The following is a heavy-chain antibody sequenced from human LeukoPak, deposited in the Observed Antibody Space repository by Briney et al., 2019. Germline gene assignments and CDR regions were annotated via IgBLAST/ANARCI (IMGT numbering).Heavy chain of an antibody. CDR2: VNPNSGGR. V-gene: IGHV1-2*02. CDR3: ARSPDILTSEDFDY. D-gene: IGHD3-9*01. CDR1: VYTFSGYY. J-gene: IGHJ4*02. Sequence: ASVKVSCKASVYTFSGYYMHWGRLGPGPGLELMGCVNPNSGGRNESQKFHDRGTMTRGTSIGTAYTEASRLRSDDAAVYYCARSPDILTSEDFDYWGQGTMVTVSS.